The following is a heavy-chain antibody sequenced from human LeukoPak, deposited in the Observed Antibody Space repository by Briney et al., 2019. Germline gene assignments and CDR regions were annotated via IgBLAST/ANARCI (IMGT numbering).Heavy chain of an antibody. Sequence: PGGSLRLSRAASGFTFSSYAMSWVRQAPGKGLEWVSAISGSGGSTYYADSVKGRFTISRDNSKNTLYLQMNSLRAEDTAVYYCAKDRSGIAAAGFPFDYWGQGTLVTVSS. CDR2: ISGSGGST. D-gene: IGHD6-13*01. CDR1: GFTFSSYA. V-gene: IGHV3-23*01. CDR3: AKDRSGIAAAGFPFDY. J-gene: IGHJ4*02.